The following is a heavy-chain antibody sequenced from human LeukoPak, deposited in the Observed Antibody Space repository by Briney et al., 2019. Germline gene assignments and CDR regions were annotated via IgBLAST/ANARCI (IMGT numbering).Heavy chain of an antibody. Sequence: GGSLRLSCAASGFTFSSYAMHWVRRAPGKGLEWVSFIRYDGSNKFYADSVKGRFTISRDTSKNTLYLQMNSLRTEDSAMCYCAKAGYCATAGCPDYYYMDVWGRGTTVTVSS. V-gene: IGHV3-30*02. CDR2: IRYDGSNK. J-gene: IGHJ6*03. D-gene: IGHD2-8*01. CDR1: GFTFSSYA. CDR3: AKAGYCATAGCPDYYYMDV.